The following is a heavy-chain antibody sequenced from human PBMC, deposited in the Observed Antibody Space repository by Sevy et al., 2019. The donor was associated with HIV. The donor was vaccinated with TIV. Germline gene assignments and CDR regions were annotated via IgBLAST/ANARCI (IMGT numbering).Heavy chain of an antibody. Sequence: ASVKVSCAASGFTFSSYAMSWVRQAPGKGLEWVSAISGSGGSTYYADSVKGRFTISRDNSKNTLYLQMNSLRAEDTAVYYCAKDERWLQLGYDYWGQGTLVTVSS. CDR2: ISGSGGST. CDR1: GFTFSSYA. V-gene: IGHV3-23*01. J-gene: IGHJ4*02. D-gene: IGHD5-12*01. CDR3: AKDERWLQLGYDY.